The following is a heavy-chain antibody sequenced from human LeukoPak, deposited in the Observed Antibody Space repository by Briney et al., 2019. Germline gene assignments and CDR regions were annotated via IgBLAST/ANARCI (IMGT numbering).Heavy chain of an antibody. Sequence: PGGSLRLSCAASGFTFSNYAMSWVRQAPGKGVEWVSSISSSGGGTYYADSVKGRFTISRDNTKNTLSLQMNSLKAEDTAVYYCAKINSGSYTDYWGQGTLVTVSS. J-gene: IGHJ4*02. CDR2: ISSSGGGT. D-gene: IGHD1-26*01. CDR3: AKINSGSYTDY. CDR1: GFTFSNYA. V-gene: IGHV3-23*01.